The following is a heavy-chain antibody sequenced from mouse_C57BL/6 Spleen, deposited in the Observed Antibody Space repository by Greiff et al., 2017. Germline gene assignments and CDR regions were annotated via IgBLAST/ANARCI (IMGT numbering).Heavy chain of an antibody. J-gene: IGHJ2*01. Sequence: VHLQQSGAELVKPGASVKISCKASGYAFSSYWMNWVKQRPGKGLEWIGQIYPGDGDTNYNGKFKGKATLTADKSSSTAYMQLSSLTSEDSAVYFCARATTVVAIDYWGQGTTLTVAS. CDR1: GYAFSSYW. CDR3: ARATTVVAIDY. D-gene: IGHD1-1*01. CDR2: IYPGDGDT. V-gene: IGHV1-80*01.